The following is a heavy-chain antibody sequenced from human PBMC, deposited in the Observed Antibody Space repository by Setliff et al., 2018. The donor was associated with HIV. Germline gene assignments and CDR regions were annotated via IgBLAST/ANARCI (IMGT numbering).Heavy chain of an antibody. CDR1: GDPISTYY. CDR3: ARGNYDTSYYYTNFYYYYMDV. Sequence: SETLSLTCTVSGDPISTYYWSWVRKPPGKGLEWIGYVYYSGSTSYSPSLRGRVTMSVDPSKNQFSLKLNSVTAADTAIYYCARGNYDTSYYYTNFYYYYMDVWGKGTAVTVSS. D-gene: IGHD3-22*01. V-gene: IGHV4-59*01. CDR2: VYYSGST. J-gene: IGHJ6*03.